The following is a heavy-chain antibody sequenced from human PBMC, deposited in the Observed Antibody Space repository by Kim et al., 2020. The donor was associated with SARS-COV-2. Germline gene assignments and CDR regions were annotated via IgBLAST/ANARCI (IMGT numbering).Heavy chain of an antibody. V-gene: IGHV3-74*01. Sequence: GGSLRLSCAASGFSFSSLWMDWVRQAPGEGLVWVSRISDNSATTLYADSVKGRFTISRDNAKNALYLQMNSLRAEDTAVYYCVKYGDPWGQATTVTVSS. CDR1: GFSFSSLW. J-gene: IGHJ6*02. CDR2: ISDNSATT. D-gene: IGHD4-17*01. CDR3: VKYGDP.